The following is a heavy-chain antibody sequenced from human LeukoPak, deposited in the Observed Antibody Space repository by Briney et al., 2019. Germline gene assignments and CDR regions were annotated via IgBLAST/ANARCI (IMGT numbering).Heavy chain of an antibody. V-gene: IGHV3-23*01. CDR2: MCGSGGGT. D-gene: IGHD1-1*01. Sequence: QSGGPLPLFCAASGFHFSNYALRWLRQAPRKGLAWVSSMCGSGGGTFYAGPVTGRVTISRDYCKNTLYLDVNSLRAEDTAVYYCSRVVANWHDANDAFVIWGQGTMVTVSS. CDR3: SRVVANWHDANDAFVI. J-gene: IGHJ3*02. CDR1: GFHFSNYA.